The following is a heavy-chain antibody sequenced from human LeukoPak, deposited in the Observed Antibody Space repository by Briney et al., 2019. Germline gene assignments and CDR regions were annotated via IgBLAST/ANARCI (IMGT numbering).Heavy chain of an antibody. V-gene: IGHV3-66*02. Sequence: GGSLRLSCAASGLTVSKNYMSWVRQAPGKGLESVSVIYSGGSTYYADSVRGRFTISRDNSKNTLYLQMNSLRAEDTAVYYCARDRVEMATIWAFDYWGQGTLVTVSS. CDR1: GLTVSKNY. CDR3: ARDRVEMATIWAFDY. CDR2: IYSGGST. J-gene: IGHJ4*02. D-gene: IGHD5-24*01.